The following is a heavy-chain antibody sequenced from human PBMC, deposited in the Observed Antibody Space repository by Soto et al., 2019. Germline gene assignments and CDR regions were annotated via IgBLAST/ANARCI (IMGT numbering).Heavy chain of an antibody. Sequence: EVQLLESGGGLVQPGGSLRLSCAASGFTFSSYAMSWVRQAPGKGLEWVSAISGSGGSTYYADSVKGRFTISRDNVKNSLYLQMNSLRDEDTAVYYCASSGSGSYHFDYWGQGTLVTVSS. CDR1: GFTFSSYA. CDR3: ASSGSGSYHFDY. D-gene: IGHD3-10*01. V-gene: IGHV3-23*01. J-gene: IGHJ4*02. CDR2: ISGSGGST.